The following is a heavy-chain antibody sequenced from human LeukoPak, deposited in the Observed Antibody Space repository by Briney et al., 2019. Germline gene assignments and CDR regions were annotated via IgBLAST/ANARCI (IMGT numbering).Heavy chain of an antibody. D-gene: IGHD6-13*01. V-gene: IGHV3-48*03. Sequence: QPGGSLRLSCAASGFTFSSYEMNWVRQAPGKGLEWVSYISSSGSTIYYADSVKGRFTISRDNAKNSLYLQMNSLRAEDTAAYYCARVGFSAAAGHMDVWGKGTTVTVSS. CDR3: ARVGFSAAAGHMDV. J-gene: IGHJ6*04. CDR1: GFTFSSYE. CDR2: ISSSGSTI.